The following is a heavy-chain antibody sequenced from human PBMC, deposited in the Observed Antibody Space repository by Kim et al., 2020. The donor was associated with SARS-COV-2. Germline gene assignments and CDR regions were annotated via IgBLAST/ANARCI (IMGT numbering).Heavy chain of an antibody. V-gene: IGHV3-48*02. D-gene: IGHD6-13*01. CDR2: ISSSSSTI. J-gene: IGHJ6*02. Sequence: GGSLRLSCAASGFTFSSYSMNWVRQAPGKGLEWVSYISSSSSTIYYADSVKGRFTISRDNAKNSLYLQMNSLRDEDTAVYYCASDREGNYYYGMDVWGQGTTVTVSS. CDR3: ASDREGNYYYGMDV. CDR1: GFTFSSYS.